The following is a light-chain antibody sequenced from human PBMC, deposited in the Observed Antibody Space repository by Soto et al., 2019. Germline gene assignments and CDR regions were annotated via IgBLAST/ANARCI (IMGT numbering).Light chain of an antibody. CDR1: QSVSRN. Sequence: EIVMTQSPATLSVSPGERVILTCRASQSVSRNLAWYQQMPGQAPRLLIHGASTRATGVPARFSGTVSGTEFTLTISSLQSEDFTVYFCQQYNNWPPWTFGQGTKVELK. V-gene: IGKV3-15*01. J-gene: IGKJ1*01. CDR3: QQYNNWPPWT. CDR2: GAS.